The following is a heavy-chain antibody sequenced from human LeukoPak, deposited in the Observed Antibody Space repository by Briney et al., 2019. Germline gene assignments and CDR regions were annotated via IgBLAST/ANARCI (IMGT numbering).Heavy chain of an antibody. D-gene: IGHD6-13*01. Sequence: SETLSLTCSVSGGSMNSYYWSWIRQSPGKGLEWIGYIYYSGSTNYNPSLKSRVTISVDTSKNQFSLKLSSVPAADTAVYYCARVRYSSGWYGDWGQGTLVTVSS. CDR2: IYYSGST. CDR1: GGSMNSYY. V-gene: IGHV4-59*01. J-gene: IGHJ4*02. CDR3: ARVRYSSGWYGD.